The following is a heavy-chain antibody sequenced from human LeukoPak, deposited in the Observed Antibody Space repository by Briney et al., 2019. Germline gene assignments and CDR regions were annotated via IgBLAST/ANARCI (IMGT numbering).Heavy chain of an antibody. Sequence: SETLSLTCTVFGGSMSSSSYYWGWIRQPPGKGLEWIGSMYYRGSPSYYNPSLKSRVTVSVDTSKNQFSLRLSSVTAADTAVYYCARRDWNRQPIDAFDIWGQGTMVTVSS. D-gene: IGHD1-1*01. CDR2: MYYRGSPS. CDR1: GGSMSSSSYY. J-gene: IGHJ3*02. V-gene: IGHV4-39*01. CDR3: ARRDWNRQPIDAFDI.